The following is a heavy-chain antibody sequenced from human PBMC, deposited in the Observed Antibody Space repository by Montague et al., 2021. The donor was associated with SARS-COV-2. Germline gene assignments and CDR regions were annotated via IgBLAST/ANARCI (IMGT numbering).Heavy chain of an antibody. CDR1: GGSFSGYY. CDR2: INDSGST. V-gene: IGHV4-34*01. Sequence: SETRSLTCAVYGGSFSGYYWSWIRQPPGKGLEWIGEINDSGSTYYNPSLKSRVTISVDTSKNQFSLKLSSVTAADTAVYYCARGRAARSITIFGVVNPAIRYYYMDVRGKGTTVTVSS. J-gene: IGHJ6*03. CDR3: ARGRAARSITIFGVVNPAIRYYYMDV. D-gene: IGHD3-3*01.